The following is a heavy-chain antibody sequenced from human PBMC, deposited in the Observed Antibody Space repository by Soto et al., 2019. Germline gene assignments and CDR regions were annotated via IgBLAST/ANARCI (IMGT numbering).Heavy chain of an antibody. J-gene: IGHJ4*02. Sequence: EVQLVESGGGLIQPGGSLRLSCAASGFTNSSNSMSWVRQAPGKGLEWVAVIYSGGSTYYADSVKGRFTISRDNSKNTLSLQMNSLRAEDTAVYYCARDRYPFDSWGQGTLATVSS. CDR1: GFTNSSNS. V-gene: IGHV3-53*01. D-gene: IGHD1-26*01. CDR3: ARDRYPFDS. CDR2: IYSGGST.